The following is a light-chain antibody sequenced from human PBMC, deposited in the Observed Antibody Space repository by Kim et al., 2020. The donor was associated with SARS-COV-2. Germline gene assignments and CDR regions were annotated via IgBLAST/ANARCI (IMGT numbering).Light chain of an antibody. CDR2: DNN. V-gene: IGLV1-51*01. CDR1: SSNIGNNY. J-gene: IGLJ2*01. Sequence: QSVLTQPPSVSAAPGQKVTISCSGSSSNIGNNYVSWYQQFPGTAPKLLIYDNNNRPSGIPDRFSGSKSGTSATLGITGLQTGDEADYYCGTWDNGLRAGVFGGGTKLTVL. CDR3: GTWDNGLRAGV.